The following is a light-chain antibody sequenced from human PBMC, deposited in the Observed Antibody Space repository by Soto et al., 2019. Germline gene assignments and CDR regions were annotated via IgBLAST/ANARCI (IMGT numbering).Light chain of an antibody. CDR1: SSDVGFYNY. J-gene: IGLJ2*01. CDR3: AAWDDSLNGVV. Sequence: QSALTQPASVSGSPGQSIAISCTGSSSDVGFYNYVSWYQQHPGKVPKLIIYEVTNRPSGVSNRFSGSKSGTSASLAISGLQSEDEADYYCAAWDDSLNGVVFGGGTKLTVL. V-gene: IGLV2-14*01. CDR2: EVT.